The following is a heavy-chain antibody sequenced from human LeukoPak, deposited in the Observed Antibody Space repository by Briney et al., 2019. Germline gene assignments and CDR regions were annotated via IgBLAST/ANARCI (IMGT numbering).Heavy chain of an antibody. CDR1: GYTFTSYG. CDR3: ARDPWFGDHRGWYFDY. CDR2: ISAYNGNT. D-gene: IGHD3-10*01. V-gene: IGHV1-18*01. Sequence: GASVKVSCKASGYTFTSYGISWVRQAPGQGLEWMGWISAYNGNTNYAQKLQGRVTMTTDTSTSTAYMELRSLRSDDTAVYYCARDPWFGDHRGWYFDYWGQGTLVTVSS. J-gene: IGHJ4*02.